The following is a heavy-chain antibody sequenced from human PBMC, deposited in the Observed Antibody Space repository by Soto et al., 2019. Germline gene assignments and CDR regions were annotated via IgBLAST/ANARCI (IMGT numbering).Heavy chain of an antibody. CDR2: ISAYNGNT. V-gene: IGHV1-18*01. J-gene: IGHJ6*02. CDR1: GYTFTSYG. D-gene: IGHD3-10*01. CDR3: VRDGPVYGSGSYFKGMDV. Sequence: ASVKVSCKASGYTFTSYGISWVRQAPGQGLEWMGWISAYNGNTNYAQKLQGRVTMTTDTSTSTAYMELRSLRSDDTAVYYCVRDGPVYGSGSYFKGMDVWGQGTTVTVSS.